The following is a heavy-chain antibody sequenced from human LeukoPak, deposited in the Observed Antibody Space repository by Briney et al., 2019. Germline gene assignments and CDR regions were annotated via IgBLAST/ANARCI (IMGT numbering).Heavy chain of an antibody. CDR2: IDTAGET. CDR3: ARALLYDILSGHFHFDS. Sequence: PGGSLRLSCAASGFALRNYDIHWVRQTTGKGLEWVAAIDTAGETYYAGSVKGRFTISRDNAKNSLDLQMNSLRAGDTAVYYCARALLYDILSGHFHFDSWGKGSLVTASS. J-gene: IGHJ4*02. D-gene: IGHD3-9*01. V-gene: IGHV3-13*01. CDR1: GFALRNYD.